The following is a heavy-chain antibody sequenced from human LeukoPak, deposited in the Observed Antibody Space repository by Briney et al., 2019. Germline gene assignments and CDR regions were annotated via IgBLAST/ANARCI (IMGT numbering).Heavy chain of an antibody. J-gene: IGHJ5*02. V-gene: IGHV4-4*07. CDR3: ARDSGTSGEVKFDP. D-gene: IGHD3-10*01. CDR2: IYDGGST. Sequence: SETLSLTCTVSGGSVNSYYLSWIRQPAGKTLEWIGRIYDGGSTNYNPSLKSRVTMSVDTSKNQISLKLKSVTAADTAVYYCARDSGTSGEVKFDPWGQGALVTVSS. CDR1: GGSVNSYY.